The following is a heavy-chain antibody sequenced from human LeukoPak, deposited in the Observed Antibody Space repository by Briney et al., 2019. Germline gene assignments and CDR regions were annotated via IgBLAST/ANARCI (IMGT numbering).Heavy chain of an antibody. CDR1: GFTFSDYY. J-gene: IGHJ3*02. V-gene: IGHV3-11*04. CDR3: ARPRHCSSNSCYEDAFDI. CDR2: ISSSGSAI. Sequence: GGSLRLSCAASGFTFSDYYMSWIRQAPGKGLEWLSYISSSGSAIYYADSVKGRFTISRDNAKKSQYMQMNSLRAEDTAVYYCARPRHCSSNSCYEDAFDIWGHGTMVTVSS. D-gene: IGHD2-2*01.